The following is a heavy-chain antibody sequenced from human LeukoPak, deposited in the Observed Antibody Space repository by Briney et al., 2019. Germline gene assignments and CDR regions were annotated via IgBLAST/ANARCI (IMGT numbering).Heavy chain of an antibody. Sequence: PSETLSLTCTVSGGSINSYYWSWIRQSPGKGLEWIGYIYYSGSTKYNPSLKSRVTISVDTSKNQFSLKLSSVTAADTAVYYCARVGLGYCSGGSCYTGPHWFDPWGQGTLVTVSS. CDR2: IYYSGST. J-gene: IGHJ5*02. CDR3: ARVGLGYCSGGSCYTGPHWFDP. V-gene: IGHV4-59*08. CDR1: GGSINSYY. D-gene: IGHD2-15*01.